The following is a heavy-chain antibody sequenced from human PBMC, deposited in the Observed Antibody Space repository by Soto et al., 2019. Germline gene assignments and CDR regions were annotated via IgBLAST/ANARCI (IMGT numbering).Heavy chain of an antibody. CDR3: ARKGYIGNFGLDV. V-gene: IGHV1-18*01. CDR1: GYTFRHYD. D-gene: IGHD5-12*01. Sequence: QVQLVQSGAEVKRHGASVKVSCKASGYTFRHYDVAWVRRAPGHGLEWRGWISIAKGKTYYQASLQGSVTMTMDTGTTTAYMEVRSLRSDDTAVYYCARKGYIGNFGLDVWGQGTTVTVSS. J-gene: IGHJ6*02. CDR2: ISIAKGKT.